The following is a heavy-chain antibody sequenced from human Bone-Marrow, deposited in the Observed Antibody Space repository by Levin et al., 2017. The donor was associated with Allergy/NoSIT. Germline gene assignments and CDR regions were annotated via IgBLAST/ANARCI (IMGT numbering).Heavy chain of an antibody. J-gene: IGHJ4*02. CDR2: IVVGSGNT. CDR1: GFTFTSSA. CDR3: AAEEVPADYYDSSGLDY. V-gene: IGHV1-58*01. Sequence: SVKVSCKASGFTFTSSAVQWVRQARGQRLEWIGWIVVGSGNTNYAQKFQERVTITRDMSTSTAYMELSSLRSEDTAVYYCAAEEVPADYYDSSGLDYWGQGTLVTVSS. D-gene: IGHD3-22*01.